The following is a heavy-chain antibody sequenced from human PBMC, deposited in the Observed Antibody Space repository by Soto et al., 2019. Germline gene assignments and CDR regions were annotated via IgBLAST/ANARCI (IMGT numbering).Heavy chain of an antibody. J-gene: IGHJ4*02. D-gene: IGHD6-19*01. CDR1: GYSFTNND. Sequence: ASVKVSCKASGYSFTNNDVSWVRQATGQGLEWMGWMNPGSGDTGYAQKFQGRVTMTRDISIATAYLELSSLRSDDTAIYYCARKGYETGWYYDQWGQGTLVTVSS. V-gene: IGHV1-8*01. CDR2: MNPGSGDT. CDR3: ARKGYETGWYYDQ.